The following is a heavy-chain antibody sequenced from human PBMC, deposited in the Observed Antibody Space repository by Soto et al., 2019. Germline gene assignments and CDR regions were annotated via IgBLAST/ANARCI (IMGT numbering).Heavy chain of an antibody. Sequence: QVHLVQSGSEVKKPGASVKVSCKASGYSFSNYGISWVRQAPGQGLEWVGWINLRNGHTNYAQNFQDRVTVSADTYTNTVFMELKSLRSDDTDVFYCARDLDWNVDYWGQGTVITVSS. D-gene: IGHD1-1*01. CDR2: INLRNGHT. CDR1: GYSFSNYG. J-gene: IGHJ4*02. CDR3: ARDLDWNVDY. V-gene: IGHV1-18*04.